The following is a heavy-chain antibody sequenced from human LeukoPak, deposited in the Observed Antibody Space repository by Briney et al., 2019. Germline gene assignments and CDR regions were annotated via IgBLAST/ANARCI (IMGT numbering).Heavy chain of an antibody. D-gene: IGHD3-16*02. V-gene: IGHV4-59*01. J-gene: IGHJ4*02. Sequence: AETLSLTCTVSGGSFSTYYWSWIRQPPGEGLEWIAYIYYSGSTEYNPSLESRVTLSVDTSKNQFSLKLSSVTAADTAVYYCARAVISFGGVIAKGFDSWGQGTLVTISS. CDR3: ARAVISFGGVIAKGFDS. CDR1: GGSFSTYY. CDR2: IYYSGST.